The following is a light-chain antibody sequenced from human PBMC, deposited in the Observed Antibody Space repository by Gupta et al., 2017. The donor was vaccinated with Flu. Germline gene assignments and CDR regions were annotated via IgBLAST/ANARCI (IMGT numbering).Light chain of an antibody. CDR3: QKYNSAPPWT. CDR1: QGISNY. V-gene: IGKV1-27*01. Sequence: SSLSASVGDRVTITCRASQGISNYLAWYQQKPGKVPKLLIYAASTLQSGVPSRFSGSGSGTDFTLTISSLQPEDVATYYCQKYNSAPPWTFGQGTKVEIK. CDR2: AAS. J-gene: IGKJ1*01.